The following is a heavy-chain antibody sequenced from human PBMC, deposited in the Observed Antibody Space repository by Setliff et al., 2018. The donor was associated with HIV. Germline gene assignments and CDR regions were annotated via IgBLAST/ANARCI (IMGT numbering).Heavy chain of an antibody. J-gene: IGHJ4*02. V-gene: IGHV1-18*01. CDR1: GCSFINSG. CDR2: IPTSHGDT. Sequence: ASVKVSCKASGCSFINSGICWVRQAPGQGLEWMGWIPTSHGDTKYAQNFQDRLTMTTDSSTTTAYMDLRSLTSDDTALYYCVRDWSHAPDYWGQGTLVTVSS. D-gene: IGHD2-8*02. CDR3: VRDWSHAPDY.